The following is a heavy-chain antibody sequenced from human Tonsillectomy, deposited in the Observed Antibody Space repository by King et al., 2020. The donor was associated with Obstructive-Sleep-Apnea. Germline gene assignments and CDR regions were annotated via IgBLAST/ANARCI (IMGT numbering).Heavy chain of an antibody. CDR2: IYYSGST. Sequence: VQLQESGPGLVKPSETLSLTCTISGDSISTYYWTWIRQPPGKGLEWTGYIYYSGSTNYNPSLKSRVTMSVDTSKNQFSLMLNSMTAADTAVYYCARRVAVKPRYYFDFWGQGILVTVSA. CDR3: ARRVAVKPRYYFDF. D-gene: IGHD2-21*01. V-gene: IGHV4-59*12. J-gene: IGHJ4*02. CDR1: GDSISTYY.